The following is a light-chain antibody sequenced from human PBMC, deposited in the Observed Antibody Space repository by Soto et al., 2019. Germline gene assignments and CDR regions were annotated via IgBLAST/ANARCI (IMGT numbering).Light chain of an antibody. J-gene: IGLJ2*01. Sequence: QSALTQPCSVSGSPGQSVTISCTGTSSDIGDYDYVSWYQHHPGKAPKLMIYDVSKRPSGVPDRFSGSKSGNTASLTISGLQAEDEADYYCCSYAGSYTLGVFGGGTKLTVL. CDR3: CSYAGSYTLGV. CDR2: DVS. CDR1: SSDIGDYDY. V-gene: IGLV2-11*01.